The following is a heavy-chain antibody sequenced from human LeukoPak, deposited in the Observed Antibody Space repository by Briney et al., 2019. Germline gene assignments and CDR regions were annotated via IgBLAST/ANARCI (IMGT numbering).Heavy chain of an antibody. D-gene: IGHD4-23*01. CDR2: ISSSSSTI. CDR3: ARDPGTVVGGYFDY. CDR1: GFTFSSYS. V-gene: IGHV3-48*01. J-gene: IGHJ4*02. Sequence: GGSLRLSCAASGFTFSSYSMNWVRQAPGKGLEWVSYISSSSSTIYYADSVKGRFTISRDNAKNSLYLQMNSLRAEDTAVYYCARDPGTVVGGYFDYWGQGTLVTVSS.